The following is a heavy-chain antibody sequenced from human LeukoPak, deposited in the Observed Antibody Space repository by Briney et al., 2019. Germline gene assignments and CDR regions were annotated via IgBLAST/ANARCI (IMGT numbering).Heavy chain of an antibody. D-gene: IGHD3-16*01. CDR3: ARDGGMDQYDWYFDV. J-gene: IGHJ2*01. Sequence: GGSLRLSCVASGSTLSDYCMHWVRQVPGKGLVWVSRIENIERSPGYADSVKGRFTTSRDDAKNTLYLEMNSLRGDDTAVYYCARDGGMDQYDWYFDVWGRGTLVAVSS. V-gene: IGHV3-74*01. CDR2: IENIERSP. CDR1: GSTLSDYC.